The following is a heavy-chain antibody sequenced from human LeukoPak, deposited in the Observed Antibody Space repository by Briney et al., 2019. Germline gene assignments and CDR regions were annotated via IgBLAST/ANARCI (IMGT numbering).Heavy chain of an antibody. D-gene: IGHD3-22*01. J-gene: IGHJ4*02. V-gene: IGHV3-30*02. Sequence: GGSLRLSCVVSGFTFSSYGMHWVRQAPGKGLEWVAFIRYDGSNKYYADSVKGRFTISRDNSKNTLYLQMNSLRAEDTAVYYCARDRDSGYSSQAPYYFDYWGQGTLVTVSS. CDR1: GFTFSSYG. CDR3: ARDRDSGYSSQAPYYFDY. CDR2: IRYDGSNK.